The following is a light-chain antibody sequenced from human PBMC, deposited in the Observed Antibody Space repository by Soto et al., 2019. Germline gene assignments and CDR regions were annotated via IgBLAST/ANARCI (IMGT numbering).Light chain of an antibody. V-gene: IGKV1-5*01. Sequence: DIQMTQSPPTLSPSVGDRVTITCRASQSISGWVAWYQQKPGKAPKLLIYDASSWESVVPSKFSGTGSGTDFTLTTNILQPEAFATYYIQQYDSYSQTFGQGTKVNIK. CDR2: DAS. CDR1: QSISGW. CDR3: QQYDSYSQT. J-gene: IGKJ1*01.